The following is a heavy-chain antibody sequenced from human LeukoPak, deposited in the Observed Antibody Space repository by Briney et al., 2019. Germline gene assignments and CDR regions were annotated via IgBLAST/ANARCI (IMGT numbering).Heavy chain of an antibody. D-gene: IGHD6-13*01. CDR2: ISGSGGTT. CDR3: AKDQGMAAAGTNSNWFDP. Sequence: PGRSLRLSCAASGFTFSSYAMSWVRQALGKGLEWVSGISGSGGTTYYADSVKGRFTISRDNSKNTLYLQMNSLRAEDTAVYFCAKDQGMAAAGTNSNWFDPWGQGTPVTVSS. J-gene: IGHJ5*02. V-gene: IGHV3-23*01. CDR1: GFTFSSYA.